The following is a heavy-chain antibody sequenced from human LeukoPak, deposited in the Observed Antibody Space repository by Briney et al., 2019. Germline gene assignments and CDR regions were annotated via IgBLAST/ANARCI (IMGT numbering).Heavy chain of an antibody. J-gene: IGHJ4*02. CDR2: IIPIFGIA. CDR1: GGTFSSYA. V-gene: IGHV1-69*04. Sequence: SVKLSCKASGGTFSSYAMSWVRQAPGPGLEWMGRIIPIFGIANYAQKVQGRVTITADKSTSTAYMELSSLRAQDTAVYYCARIAHCGGDCYLFDYWGQGTLVTVSS. CDR3: ARIAHCGGDCYLFDY. D-gene: IGHD2-21*02.